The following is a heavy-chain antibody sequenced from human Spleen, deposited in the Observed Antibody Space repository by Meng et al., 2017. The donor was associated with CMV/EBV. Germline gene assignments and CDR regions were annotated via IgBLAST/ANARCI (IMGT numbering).Heavy chain of an antibody. J-gene: IGHJ5*02. CDR2: INHSGST. Sequence: GSFSGYYWSWIRQPPGKGLEWIGEINHSGSTNYNPSLKSRVTISVDTSKNQSSLKLSSVTAADTAVYYCARALYYDFWSRSENWFDPWGQGTLVTVSS. D-gene: IGHD3-3*01. V-gene: IGHV4-34*01. CDR1: GSFSGYY. CDR3: ARALYYDFWSRSENWFDP.